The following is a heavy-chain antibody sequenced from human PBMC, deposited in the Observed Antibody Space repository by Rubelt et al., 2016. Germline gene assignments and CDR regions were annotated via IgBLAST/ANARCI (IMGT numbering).Heavy chain of an antibody. CDR1: GGSISSSSYY. D-gene: IGHD3-10*01. J-gene: IGHJ5*02. V-gene: IGHV4-39*07. Sequence: QLQLQESGPGLVKPSETLSLTCTVSGGSISSSSYYWGWIRQPPGKGLEWIGYIYYSGSTYYNPSLKARVTISVDTSKNQSSLKLSSVTAADTAVYYCARDRRGWFDPWGQGTLVTVSS. CDR3: ARDRRGWFDP. CDR2: IYYSGST.